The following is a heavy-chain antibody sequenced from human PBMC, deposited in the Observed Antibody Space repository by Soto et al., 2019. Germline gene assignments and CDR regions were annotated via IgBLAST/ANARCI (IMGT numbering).Heavy chain of an antibody. D-gene: IGHD3-22*01. CDR2: IYYSGST. CDR3: ARRSDYYDSSGYCFDY. V-gene: IGHV4-30-4*01. CDR1: GGSISSGDYY. Sequence: SETLSLTCAVSGGSISSGDYYWSWIRQPPGKGLEWIGYIYYSGSTYYNPSLKSRVTISVDTSKNQFSLKLSSVTAADTAVYYCARRSDYYDSSGYCFDYWGQGTLVTVSS. J-gene: IGHJ4*02.